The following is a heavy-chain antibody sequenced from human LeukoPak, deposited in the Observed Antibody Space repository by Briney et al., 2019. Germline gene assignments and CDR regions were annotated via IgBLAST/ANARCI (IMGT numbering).Heavy chain of an antibody. V-gene: IGHV3-30*18. CDR3: AKGRDRFDY. J-gene: IGHJ4*02. D-gene: IGHD1-14*01. Sequence: PGGSLRLPCAVSGFTFSSYGMHWVRQAPGKGLEWVAVISYDGSNKYYADSVKGRFTISRDNSKNTLYLQMNRLRAEDTAVYYCAKGRDRFDYWGQGTLVTVSS. CDR2: ISYDGSNK. CDR1: GFTFSSYG.